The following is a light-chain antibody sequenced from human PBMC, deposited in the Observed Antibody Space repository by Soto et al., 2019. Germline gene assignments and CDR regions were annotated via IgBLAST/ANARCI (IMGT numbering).Light chain of an antibody. V-gene: IGLV2-8*01. Sequence: QSALTQPPSASGSPGQSVTISCTGTSSHVGGYNYVSWYQQYPGKAPKLMIYEVTKRPSGVPDRFSGSKSGNTASLTVSGLQAEDEADYYCISYAGSNNVLFGGGTKVTV. CDR2: EVT. CDR1: SSHVGGYNY. J-gene: IGLJ2*01. CDR3: ISYAGSNNVL.